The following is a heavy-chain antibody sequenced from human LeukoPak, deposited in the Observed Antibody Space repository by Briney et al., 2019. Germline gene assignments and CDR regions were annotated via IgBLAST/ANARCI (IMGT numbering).Heavy chain of an antibody. V-gene: IGHV3-21*01. CDR1: GFTFSSYS. J-gene: IGHJ3*02. Sequence: GGPLRLSCAASGFTFSSYSMNWVRQAPGKGLEWVSSISSGSTYMYYADSVRGRFTISRDNAQNSMYLQMNSLRAEDTAVYYCGRVGGRSKAAKGDAFDIWGQGTMVTVSS. CDR2: ISSGSTYM. D-gene: IGHD6-6*01. CDR3: GRVGGRSKAAKGDAFDI.